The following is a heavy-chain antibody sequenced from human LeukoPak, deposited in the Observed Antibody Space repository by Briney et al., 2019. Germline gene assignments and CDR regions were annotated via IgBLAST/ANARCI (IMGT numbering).Heavy chain of an antibody. CDR2: IYYSGST. J-gene: IGHJ4*02. CDR1: GGSISSSSYY. D-gene: IGHD3-9*01. CDR3: ARLVVAPELRYFDY. Sequence: PSETLSLACTVSGGSISSSSYYWGWIRQPPGKGLERIGSIYYSGSTYYNPSLKSRVTISVDTSKNQFSLKLSSVTAADTAVYYCARLVVAPELRYFDYWGQGTLVTVSS. V-gene: IGHV4-39*01.